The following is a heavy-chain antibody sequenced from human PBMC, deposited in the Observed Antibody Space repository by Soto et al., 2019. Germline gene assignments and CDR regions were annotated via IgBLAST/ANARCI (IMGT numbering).Heavy chain of an antibody. D-gene: IGHD4-17*01. CDR2: ISYDGSNK. CDR1: GFTFSSYG. CDR3: AKGDYGDYRAPNWFDP. J-gene: IGHJ5*02. V-gene: IGHV3-30*18. Sequence: QVQLVESGGGVVQPGRSLRLSCAASGFTFSSYGMHWVRQAPGKGLEWVAVISYDGSNKYYADSVKGRFTISRDNSKNTLYLQMNSLRAEDTAVYYCAKGDYGDYRAPNWFDPWGQGTLVTVSS.